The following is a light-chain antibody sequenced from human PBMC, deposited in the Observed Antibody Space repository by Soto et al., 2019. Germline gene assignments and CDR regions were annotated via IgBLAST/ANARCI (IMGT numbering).Light chain of an antibody. CDR3: QQRSNWPPT. J-gene: IGKJ5*01. V-gene: IGKV3-11*01. Sequence: EIVMTQSPATLSVSPGERATLSCRASQSVSSNLAWYQQKPGQAPRLLIYDTSNRATGIPARFSGSGSGTDFILTISSLEPEDFAVYYCQQRSNWPPTFGQGTRWRL. CDR1: QSVSSN. CDR2: DTS.